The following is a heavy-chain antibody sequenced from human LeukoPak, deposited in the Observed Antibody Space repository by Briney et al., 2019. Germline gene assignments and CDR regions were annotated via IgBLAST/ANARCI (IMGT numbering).Heavy chain of an antibody. CDR1: GDSISSYY. J-gene: IGHJ5*02. V-gene: IGHV4-4*07. CDR3: ARKALPGNWFDP. Sequence: SETLSLTCTVSGDSISSYYWSWIRQPAGKGLEWIGRIYASGGTNYNPSLKSRVTMSLETSKNQFSLNLSSVTAADTAVYYCARKALPGNWFDPWGQGTLVTVSS. CDR2: IYASGGT.